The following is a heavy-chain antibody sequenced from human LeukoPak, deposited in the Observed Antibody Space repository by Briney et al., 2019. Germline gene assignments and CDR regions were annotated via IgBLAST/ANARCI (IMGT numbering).Heavy chain of an antibody. V-gene: IGHV1-8*01. CDR2: MNPNSGNT. CDR3: ARASLGWLRKHYYFDY. CDR1: GYTFTSYD. D-gene: IGHD5-12*01. J-gene: IGHJ4*02. Sequence: GASVKVSCKAFGYTFTSYDINWVRQATGQGLEWMGWMNPNSGNTGYAQKFQGRVTMTRNTSISTAYMELSSLRSEDTAVYYCARASLGWLRKHYYFDYWGQGTLVTVSS.